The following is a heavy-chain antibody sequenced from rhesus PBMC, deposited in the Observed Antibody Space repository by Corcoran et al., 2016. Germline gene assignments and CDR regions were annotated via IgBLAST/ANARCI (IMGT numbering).Heavy chain of an antibody. CDR1: GGSISDDYY. D-gene: IGHD3-9*01. CDR2: IYGSGGAN. CDR3: ARDGYGYYFDY. V-gene: IGHV4-106*01. J-gene: IGHJ4*01. Sequence: QVQLQESGPGLVKPSETLSLTCAVSGGSISDDYYWSWIRQPPGKGLDWIGDIYGSGGANNYNPSLKNRVTISIDTSKNQCSLKLRSVTAADTAVYYCARDGYGYYFDYWGQGVLVTVSS.